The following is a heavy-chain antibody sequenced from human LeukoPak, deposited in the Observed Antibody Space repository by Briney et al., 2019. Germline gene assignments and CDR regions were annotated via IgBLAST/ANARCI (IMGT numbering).Heavy chain of an antibody. CDR2: INPSGGST. Sequence: ASVKVSCKASGYTFTNYYMRWVRQAPGQGVEWMGIINPSGGSTNYAQKFQGRVTITRDTSTSTVYMELSSLRSEDTAVYYCARDAPSGWYLDYWGQGTLVTVSS. V-gene: IGHV1-46*01. CDR1: GYTFTNYY. D-gene: IGHD6-19*01. CDR3: ARDAPSGWYLDY. J-gene: IGHJ4*02.